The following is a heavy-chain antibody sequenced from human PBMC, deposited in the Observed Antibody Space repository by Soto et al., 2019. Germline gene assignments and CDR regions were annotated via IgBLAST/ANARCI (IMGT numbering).Heavy chain of an antibody. J-gene: IGHJ6*04. V-gene: IGHV3-7*01. CDR1: GFAISRSW. CDR2: IKPDGREK. Sequence: EVQLGESGGGLVQPGGSLRLSCAASGFAISRSWMGWVRQAPGKGLEWVATIKPDGREKYYVDSVKGRFTISRDNTKNYLYLQMHGLRAEDTALFYCADPLDLVVWGKGATVSVSS. CDR3: ADPLDLVV.